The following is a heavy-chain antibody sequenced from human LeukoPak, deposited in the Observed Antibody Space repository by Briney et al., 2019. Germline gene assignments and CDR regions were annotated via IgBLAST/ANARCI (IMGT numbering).Heavy chain of an antibody. Sequence: ASVKASCKPSGYTFIDYYIHWVRPAPGQGREWMGWINPNSGGTNHAQKFQGRVTMTTATSISTAYMDLSSLGSEDTAVFYCAAGPEYNGNGDDFDFWGQGTMVTVSS. V-gene: IGHV1-2*02. D-gene: IGHD4-23*01. J-gene: IGHJ3*01. CDR3: AAGPEYNGNGDDFDF. CDR1: GYTFIDYY. CDR2: INPNSGGT.